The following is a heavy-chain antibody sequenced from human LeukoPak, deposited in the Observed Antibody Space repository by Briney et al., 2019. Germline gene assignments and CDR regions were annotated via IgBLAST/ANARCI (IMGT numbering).Heavy chain of an antibody. J-gene: IGHJ3*02. D-gene: IGHD3-22*01. Sequence: ASVKVSCKASGGTFSSYAISWVRQAPGQGLEWMGIINPSGGSTSYAQKFQGRVTMTRDTSTSTVYMELSSLRPEDTAVYYCARDRRDITMIVVVAAFDIWGQGTMVTVSS. V-gene: IGHV1-46*01. CDR1: GGTFSSYA. CDR3: ARDRRDITMIVVVAAFDI. CDR2: INPSGGST.